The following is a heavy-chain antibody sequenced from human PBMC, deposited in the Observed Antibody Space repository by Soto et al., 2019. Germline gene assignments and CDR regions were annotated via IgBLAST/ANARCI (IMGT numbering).Heavy chain of an antibody. CDR3: ARSQGSSTSLEIYYYYYYGMDV. D-gene: IGHD2-2*01. Sequence: GDSVKVSCNASGGTFSSYAISWVRQAPGQGLEWMGGIIPISDTTNYAQKFQGRVTITADESTSTAYMGLSSLRSEDTAVYYCARSQGSSTSLEIYYYYYYGMDVWGQGTTVTVSS. J-gene: IGHJ6*02. CDR2: IIPISDTT. CDR1: GGTFSSYA. V-gene: IGHV1-69*13.